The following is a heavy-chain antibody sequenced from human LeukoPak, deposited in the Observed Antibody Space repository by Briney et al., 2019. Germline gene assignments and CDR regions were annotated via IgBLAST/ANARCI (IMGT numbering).Heavy chain of an antibody. CDR3: ARARRYCSSTSCYEGRDYYYYYMDV. V-gene: IGHV1-46*01. CDR1: GYTFTSYY. Sequence: ASVKVSCKASGYTFTSYYMHCVRQAPGQGLEWMGIINPSGGSTSYAQKFQGRVTMTRDTSTSTVYMELSSLRSEDTAVYYCARARRYCSSTSCYEGRDYYYYYMDVWGKGTTVTVSS. D-gene: IGHD2-2*01. CDR2: INPSGGST. J-gene: IGHJ6*03.